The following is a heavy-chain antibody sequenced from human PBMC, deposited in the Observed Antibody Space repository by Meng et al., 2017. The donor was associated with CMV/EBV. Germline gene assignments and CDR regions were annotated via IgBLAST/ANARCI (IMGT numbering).Heavy chain of an antibody. D-gene: IGHD4-17*01. CDR1: GGSISSYH. J-gene: IGHJ4*02. V-gene: IGHV4-4*07. CDR3: ARGPEVDYGDYVGLDY. Sequence: LQYAGPVLVSPSETLCLPCTVSGGSISSYHWSWIRQPAGKGLEWIGRIYTSGRTNYNPSLKSRVTMSVDTSKNQFSLKLSSVTAADTAVYYCARGPEVDYGDYVGLDYWGQGTLVTVSS. CDR2: IYTSGRT.